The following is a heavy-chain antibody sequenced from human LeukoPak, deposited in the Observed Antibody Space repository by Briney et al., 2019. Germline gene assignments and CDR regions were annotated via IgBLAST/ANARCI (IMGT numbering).Heavy chain of an antibody. CDR3: AKDKAAAGGSAYFQH. J-gene: IGHJ1*01. V-gene: IGHV3-30*18. D-gene: IGHD6-13*01. CDR2: ISYDGSNK. Sequence: GGSLRLSCAASGFTFSSYGMHGVRQAPGKGLEGVAVISYDGSNKYYADSVKGRFTISRDNSKNTLYLQMNSLRAEDTAVYYCAKDKAAAGGSAYFQHWGQGTLVTVSS. CDR1: GFTFSSYG.